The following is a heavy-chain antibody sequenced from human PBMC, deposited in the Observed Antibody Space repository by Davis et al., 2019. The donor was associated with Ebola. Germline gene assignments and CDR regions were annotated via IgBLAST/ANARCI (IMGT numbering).Heavy chain of an antibody. D-gene: IGHD3-10*01. J-gene: IGHJ6*04. V-gene: IGHV6-1*01. Sequence: PSETLSPTCAIPGDSVSGKNGAWNWIRQSPSRGLEWLGSTYYTSKWNNDYGLSVKSRITINPSTSKNQFSLHLNSVTPEDTALYYCARGWFRGGMDVWGEGTTVTVSS. CDR1: GDSVSGKNGA. CDR2: TYYTSKWNN. CDR3: ARGWFRGGMDV.